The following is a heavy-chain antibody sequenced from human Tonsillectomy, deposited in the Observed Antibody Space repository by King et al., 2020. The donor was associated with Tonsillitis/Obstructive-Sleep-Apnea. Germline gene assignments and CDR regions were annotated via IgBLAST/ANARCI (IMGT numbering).Heavy chain of an antibody. Sequence: QVQLQESGPGLVKPSETLSLTCTVSGGSISSYYWSWIRQPPGKGLEWIAYIYYSGSTNYNPSLKSRVTISVDTSKNQFSLKLSSVTAADTAVYYCARAYYDILTGYLDDAFDSWGQGTMVTVSS. CDR1: GGSISSYY. V-gene: IGHV4-59*08. D-gene: IGHD3-9*01. CDR3: ARAYYDILTGYLDDAFDS. CDR2: IYYSGST. J-gene: IGHJ3*02.